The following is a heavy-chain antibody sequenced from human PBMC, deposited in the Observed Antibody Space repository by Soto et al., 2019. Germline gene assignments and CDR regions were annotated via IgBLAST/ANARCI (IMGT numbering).Heavy chain of an antibody. D-gene: IGHD6-19*01. CDR3: ARDAVDQHRKFTLSSGWYLGDYYYYGMDV. CDR1: GDSVSSNSAA. Sequence: SQTLSLTCAISGDSVSSNSAAWNWIRQSPSRGLEWLGRTYYRSKWYNDYAVSVKSRITINPDTSKNQFSLQLNSVTPEDTAVYYCARDAVDQHRKFTLSSGWYLGDYYYYGMDVWGQGTTVTVSS. CDR2: TYYRSKWYN. V-gene: IGHV6-1*01. J-gene: IGHJ6*02.